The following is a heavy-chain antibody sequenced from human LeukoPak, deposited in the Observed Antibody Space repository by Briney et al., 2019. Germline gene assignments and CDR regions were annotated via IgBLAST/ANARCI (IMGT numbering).Heavy chain of an antibody. V-gene: IGHV3-7*01. Sequence: GGSLRLFCAASGFTFSSYWMSWVRQAPGKGLEWVANIKQDGREKYYVDSVKGRFTISRDNAKNSMYLQMNSLRAEDTAVYYCAREEYSSSSHDYWGQGTLVIVSS. J-gene: IGHJ4*02. CDR1: GFTFSSYW. D-gene: IGHD6-6*01. CDR2: IKQDGREK. CDR3: AREEYSSSSHDY.